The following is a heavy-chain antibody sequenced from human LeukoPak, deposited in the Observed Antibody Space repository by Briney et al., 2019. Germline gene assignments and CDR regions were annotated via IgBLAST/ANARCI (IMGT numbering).Heavy chain of an antibody. Sequence: SETLSLTCTVSGGSISSYYWSWIRQPPGKGLEWIGYIYYSGSTNYNPSLKSRVTISVDTSKNQFSLKLSSVTAADTAVYYCARSLGELSFLGYWGQGTLVTVSS. D-gene: IGHD3-16*02. CDR1: GGSISSYY. V-gene: IGHV4-59*12. J-gene: IGHJ4*02. CDR3: ARSLGELSFLGY. CDR2: IYYSGST.